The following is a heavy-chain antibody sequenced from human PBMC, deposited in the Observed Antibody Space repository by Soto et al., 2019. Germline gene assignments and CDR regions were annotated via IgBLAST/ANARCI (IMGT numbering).Heavy chain of an antibody. J-gene: IGHJ1*01. CDR1: GFTFSSYA. CDR2: ISYDGSNK. CDR3: ARDGSSGWYGMRYFQH. Sequence: QVQLVESGGGVVQPGRSLRLSCAASGFTFSSYAMHWFRQAPGKGLEWLAVISYDGSNKYYADSVKGRFTISRDNSKNMMYMEMNSMSAEDTAVYYCARDGSSGWYGMRYFQHWGQGSLVTVSS. D-gene: IGHD6-19*01. V-gene: IGHV3-30-3*01.